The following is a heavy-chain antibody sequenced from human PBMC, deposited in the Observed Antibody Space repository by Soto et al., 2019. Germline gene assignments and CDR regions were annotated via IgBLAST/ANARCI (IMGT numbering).Heavy chain of an antibody. CDR2: INAGNGNT. CDR1: GYTFTSYG. V-gene: IGHV1-3*01. D-gene: IGHD3-16*01. Sequence: ASVKVSCKASGYTFTSYGIHWVRQAPGQRLEWTGWINAGNGNTKYSEKFQGRVTITRDTSASTAYLELSSLRSEDTAVYYCARMATFGSLNWFDPWGQGTLVTVSS. CDR3: ARMATFGSLNWFDP. J-gene: IGHJ5*02.